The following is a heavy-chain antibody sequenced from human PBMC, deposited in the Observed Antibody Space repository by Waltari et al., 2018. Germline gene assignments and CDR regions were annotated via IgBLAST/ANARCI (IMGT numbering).Heavy chain of an antibody. Sequence: EVQLLESGGGLVQPGGSLRLSCAASGFTFSSYAMSWVRQAPGKGLEWVSAISGSGGRKYYADSVKGRFTISRDNSKNTLYLQMNSLRAEDTAVYYCAKTSSSWYYYYGMDVWGQGTTVTVSS. V-gene: IGHV3-23*01. CDR3: AKTSSSWYYYYGMDV. J-gene: IGHJ6*02. CDR1: GFTFSSYA. CDR2: ISGSGGRK. D-gene: IGHD6-13*01.